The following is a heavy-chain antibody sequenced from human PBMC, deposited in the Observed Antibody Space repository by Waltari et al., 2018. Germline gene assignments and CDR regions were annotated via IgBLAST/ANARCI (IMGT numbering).Heavy chain of an antibody. J-gene: IGHJ6*02. CDR3: ARDRKEWLNLGLGMDV. CDR1: GGTFSSYA. D-gene: IGHD3-3*01. Sequence: QVQLVQSGAEVKKPGSSVKVSCKASGGTFSSYAISWVRQAPGQGLEWMGGIIPSFGTANYAQKFQGRVTITADESTSTAYMELSSLRSEDTAVYYCARDRKEWLNLGLGMDVWGQGTTVTVSS. CDR2: IIPSFGTA. V-gene: IGHV1-69*12.